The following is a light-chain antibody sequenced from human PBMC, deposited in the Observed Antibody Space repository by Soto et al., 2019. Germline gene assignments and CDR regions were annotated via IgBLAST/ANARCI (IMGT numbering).Light chain of an antibody. CDR2: AES. V-gene: IGKV1-39*01. CDR3: KQTYSNLWP. Sequence: DIQMTQSPSTLSATAGDRVTITFRASQTVSRYLNWYQQKSGTDNKLLIYAESTLHTGVKSRFSGRGSGTDFTLTIKNMQREDFADYFCKQTYSNLWPFGPGNKVDLK. J-gene: IGKJ1*01. CDR1: QTVSRY.